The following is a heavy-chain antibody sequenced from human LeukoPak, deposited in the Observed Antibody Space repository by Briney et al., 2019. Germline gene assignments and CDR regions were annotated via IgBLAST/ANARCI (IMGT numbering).Heavy chain of an antibody. CDR2: IRYDGSNK. CDR1: GFTFSSYG. Sequence: PGGSLRLCCAASGFTFSSYGMHWVRQAPGKGLEWVAFIRYDGSNKYYADSVKGRFTISRDNSKNTLYLQMNSLRAEDTAVYYCAKDPIFYGDYDYFDYWGQGTLVTVSS. CDR3: AKDPIFYGDYDYFDY. D-gene: IGHD4-17*01. V-gene: IGHV3-30*02. J-gene: IGHJ4*02.